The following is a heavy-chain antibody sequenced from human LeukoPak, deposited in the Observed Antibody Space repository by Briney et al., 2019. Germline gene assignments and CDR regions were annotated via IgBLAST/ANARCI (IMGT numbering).Heavy chain of an antibody. D-gene: IGHD4-17*01. J-gene: IGHJ4*02. Sequence: GGSLRLSCAASGFTFINYNMNWVRQAPGKGLEWVSSVSSSSAYIYYADPVKGRFTISRDNAKNSLYLQMNSLRAEDTAVYYCARVMTTVIKAFDYWGQGTLVTVSS. CDR2: VSSSSAYI. V-gene: IGHV3-21*01. CDR3: ARVMTTVIKAFDY. CDR1: GFTFINYN.